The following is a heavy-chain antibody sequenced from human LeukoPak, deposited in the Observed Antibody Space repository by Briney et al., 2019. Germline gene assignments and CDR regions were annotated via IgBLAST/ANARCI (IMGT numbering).Heavy chain of an antibody. CDR2: IKQDGSDK. CDR3: ARLGGRVDY. D-gene: IGHD2-15*01. V-gene: IGHV3-7*01. J-gene: IGHJ4*02. CDR1: GFTFSTYW. Sequence: GGSLRLSCAASGFTFSTYWMTWVRQAPGKGLEWVANIKQDGSDKYYVDSVKGRFTISKDNAKNSLYLQMNSLRGEDTAVYYCARLGGRVDYWGQGTLVTVSS.